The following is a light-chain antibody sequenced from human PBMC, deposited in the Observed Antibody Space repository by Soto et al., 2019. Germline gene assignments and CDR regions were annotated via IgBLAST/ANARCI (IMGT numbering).Light chain of an antibody. CDR2: HAS. CDR3: QQYNSYS. J-gene: IGKJ1*01. Sequence: DIQMTQSPSTLSASVGDRVTITCRASQSISGWLAWYQQKPGKAPKVLIYHASNLQSGVPSRFSGSGSGTEFTLTISSLQPDDFATYYCQQYNSYSFGQGTKVDI. CDR1: QSISGW. V-gene: IGKV1-5*01.